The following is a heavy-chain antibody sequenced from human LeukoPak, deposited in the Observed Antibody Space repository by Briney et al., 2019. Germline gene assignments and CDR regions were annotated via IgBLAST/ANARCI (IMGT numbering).Heavy chain of an antibody. Sequence: GGSLRLSCAASGLTFSSYEMNWVRQAPGKGLEWVSYISSSGTTIYYADSVKGRFTISRDNAKNSLYLQMNGLRAEDTAVYYCARALVEMAANYFDSWGQGTLVTVSS. D-gene: IGHD5-24*01. CDR1: GLTFSSYE. CDR3: ARALVEMAANYFDS. J-gene: IGHJ4*02. CDR2: ISSSGTTI. V-gene: IGHV3-48*03.